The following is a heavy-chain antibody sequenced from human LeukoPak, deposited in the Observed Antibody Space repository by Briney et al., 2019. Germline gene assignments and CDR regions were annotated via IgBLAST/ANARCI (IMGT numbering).Heavy chain of an antibody. V-gene: IGHV3-30*18. J-gene: IGHJ6*04. Sequence: PGGSLRLSCAASGFTFSSYGMHWVRQAPGKGLEWAAVISYDGSNKYYADSVKGRFTISRDNSKNTLYLQMNSLRAEDTAVYYCAKGAAADFYYYYYGMDVWGKGTTVTVSS. CDR1: GFTFSSYG. CDR3: AKGAAADFYYYYYGMDV. D-gene: IGHD6-13*01. CDR2: ISYDGSNK.